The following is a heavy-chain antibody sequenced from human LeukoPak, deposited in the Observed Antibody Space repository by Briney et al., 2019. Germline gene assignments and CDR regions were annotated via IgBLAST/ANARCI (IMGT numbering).Heavy chain of an antibody. V-gene: IGHV3-9*01. CDR3: TPMDFYGMDV. Sequence: PGRSLRLSCAASGFTFADYAMHWVRQAPGKGLGWVSGISWNSGSIDYADSVKGRFTISRDNAKNSLYLQMNSLRAEDTALYYCTPMDFYGMDVWGQGTTVTVSS. D-gene: IGHD3-3*01. J-gene: IGHJ6*02. CDR2: ISWNSGSI. CDR1: GFTFADYA.